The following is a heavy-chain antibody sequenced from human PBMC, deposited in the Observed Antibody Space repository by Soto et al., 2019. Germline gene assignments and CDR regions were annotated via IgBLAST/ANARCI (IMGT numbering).Heavy chain of an antibody. CDR1: GFTFSDYY. D-gene: IGHD2-15*01. CDR3: ARYEVVAATKYYFDY. Sequence: GGSLRLSCAASGFTFSDYYMSWIRQAPGKGLEWVSYISSSGSTIYYADSVKGRFTISRDNAKNSLYLQMNSLRAEDTAVYYCARYEVVAATKYYFDYWGQGTLVIVSS. V-gene: IGHV3-11*01. J-gene: IGHJ4*02. CDR2: ISSSGSTI.